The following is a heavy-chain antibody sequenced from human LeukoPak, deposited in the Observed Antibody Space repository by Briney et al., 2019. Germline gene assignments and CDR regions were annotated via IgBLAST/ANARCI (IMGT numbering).Heavy chain of an antibody. V-gene: IGHV1-2*02. J-gene: IGHJ3*02. Sequence: ASVKVSCKASGYTFTGYYMHWVRQAPGQGLEWMGWINPNSGGTNYAQKFQGRVTMTRDTSISTAYMELSRLRSDDTAVYYCARALSSTDAFDIWGQGTMVTVSS. CDR3: ARALSSTDAFDI. D-gene: IGHD6-13*01. CDR1: GYTFTGYY. CDR2: INPNSGGT.